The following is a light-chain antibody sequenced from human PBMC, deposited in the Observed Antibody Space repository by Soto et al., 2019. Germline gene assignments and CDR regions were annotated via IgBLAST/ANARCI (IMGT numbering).Light chain of an antibody. CDR2: SAS. Sequence: EIMLTQSPATLSFSPGERATLSCRASQSVRGYLAWYRQKPGQAPRLLIYSASTRATGIPARFSGAGSGTEFTLTINGLQSEDFAVYYCHQYSKWPPITFGQGTRLEIK. J-gene: IGKJ5*01. V-gene: IGKV3-15*01. CDR1: QSVRGY. CDR3: HQYSKWPPIT.